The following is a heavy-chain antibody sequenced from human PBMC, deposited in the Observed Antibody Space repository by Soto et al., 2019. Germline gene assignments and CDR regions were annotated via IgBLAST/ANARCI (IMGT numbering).Heavy chain of an antibody. CDR3: AKDLLLTTITTVGD. CDR2: ISYDGNNK. Sequence: QVQLVESGGGAVQPGRSLRLSCAASGFIFSTYGMHWVRQAPGKGLEWLSVISYDGNNKYYADSVKGRFTISRDNSKNTLWLQMDSLRTEDTAVYYCAKDLLLTTITTVGDWGQGTLVTVSS. J-gene: IGHJ4*02. D-gene: IGHD4-17*01. V-gene: IGHV3-30*18. CDR1: GFIFSTYG.